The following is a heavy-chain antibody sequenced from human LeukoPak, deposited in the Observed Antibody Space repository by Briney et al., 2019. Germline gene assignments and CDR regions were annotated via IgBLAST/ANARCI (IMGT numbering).Heavy chain of an antibody. Sequence: PGGSLRLSCAASGFTFSSYGMHWVRQAPGKGLEWVAFIRYDGSNKYYADSVKGRFTISRDNSKNTLYLQMNSLRAEDTAVYYCARVPYSGSPRRDYWGQGTLVTVSS. CDR3: ARVPYSGSPRRDY. CDR1: GFTFSSYG. J-gene: IGHJ4*02. D-gene: IGHD1-26*01. CDR2: IRYDGSNK. V-gene: IGHV3-30*02.